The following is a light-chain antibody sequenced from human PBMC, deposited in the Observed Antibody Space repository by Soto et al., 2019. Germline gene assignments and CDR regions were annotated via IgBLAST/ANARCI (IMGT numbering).Light chain of an antibody. Sequence: QSVLTQPRSVSGSPGQSVTISCTGTGSDVGGYNFVSWYQQCTGKAPKLMIYDVSKRPSGVPDRFSGSKSGNTASLTISGLQDEDDADYDCCAYAGSSTVVVGGGTKVTV. CDR3: CAYAGSSTVV. CDR1: GSDVGGYNF. V-gene: IGLV2-11*01. CDR2: DVS. J-gene: IGLJ3*02.